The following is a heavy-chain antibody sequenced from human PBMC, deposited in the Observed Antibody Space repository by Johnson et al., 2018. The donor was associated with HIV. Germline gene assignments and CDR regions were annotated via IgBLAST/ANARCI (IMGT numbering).Heavy chain of an antibody. Sequence: VHLVESGGGVVQPGRSLRLSCAASGFTFDDYTMHWVRQAPGKGLEWVSLISWDGGSTYYADSVKGRFTISRDNSKNSLYLQMNSLRTEDTALYYCAKDMGRYSGSYGNYDAFDIWGQGTMVTVSS. V-gene: IGHV3-43*01. CDR1: GFTFDDYT. D-gene: IGHD1-26*01. CDR3: AKDMGRYSGSYGNYDAFDI. J-gene: IGHJ3*02. CDR2: ISWDGGST.